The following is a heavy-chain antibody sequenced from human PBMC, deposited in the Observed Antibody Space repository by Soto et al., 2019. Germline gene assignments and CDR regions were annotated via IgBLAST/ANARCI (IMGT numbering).Heavy chain of an antibody. Sequence: SVKVSCKASGGTFSSYAISWVRQAPGQGLEWMGGIIPIFGTANYAQKFQGRVTITADESTSTAYMELSSLRSEDTAVYYCARGPPDYYGMDVWGQGTTVTVSS. CDR3: ARGPPDYYGMDV. V-gene: IGHV1-69*13. J-gene: IGHJ6*02. CDR1: GGTFSSYA. CDR2: IIPIFGTA.